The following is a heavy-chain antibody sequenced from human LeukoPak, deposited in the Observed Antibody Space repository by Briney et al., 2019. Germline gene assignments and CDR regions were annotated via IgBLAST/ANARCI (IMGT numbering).Heavy chain of an antibody. CDR1: GFTFDDYA. J-gene: IGHJ6*02. Sequence: GGSLRLSCAASGFTFDDYAMHWVRQAPGKGLEWVSGISWNSGSIGYADSVKGRFTISRDNAKNSLYLQMNSLRAEDTALYYCAKDIFDSPYGMDVWGQGTTVTVSS. V-gene: IGHV3-9*01. D-gene: IGHD3-9*01. CDR2: ISWNSGSI. CDR3: AKDIFDSPYGMDV.